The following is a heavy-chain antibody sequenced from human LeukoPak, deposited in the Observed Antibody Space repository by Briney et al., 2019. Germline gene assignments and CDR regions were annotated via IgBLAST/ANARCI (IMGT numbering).Heavy chain of an antibody. J-gene: IGHJ4*02. Sequence: PSETLSLTCTVSGGSISSSSYYWGWIRQPPGKGLEWIGSIYYSGSTYYNPSLKSRVTISVDTSKNQFSLKLSSVTAADTAVYYCARQGVTHYYFDYWGQGTLVTVYS. D-gene: IGHD4-11*01. CDR1: GGSISSSSYY. V-gene: IGHV4-39*01. CDR2: IYYSGST. CDR3: ARQGVTHYYFDY.